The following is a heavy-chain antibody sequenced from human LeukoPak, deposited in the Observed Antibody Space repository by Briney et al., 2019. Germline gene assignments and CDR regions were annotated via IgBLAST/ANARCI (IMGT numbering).Heavy chain of an antibody. CDR2: ISGSGGST. D-gene: IGHD3-10*01. V-gene: IGHV3-23*01. J-gene: IGHJ4*02. CDR3: ATPPTLWGSGSFDY. CDR1: GFTFSSYA. Sequence: GGSLRLSCAASGFTFSSYATSWVRQAPGKGLEWVSAISGSGGSTYYADSVKGRFTISRDNSKNTLYLQMNSLRAEDTAVYYCATPPTLWGSGSFDYWGQGTLVTVSS.